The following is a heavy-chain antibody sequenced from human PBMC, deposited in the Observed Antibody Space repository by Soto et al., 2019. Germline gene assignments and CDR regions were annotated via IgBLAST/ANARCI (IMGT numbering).Heavy chain of an antibody. CDR1: GGSISSGGYY. V-gene: IGHV4-31*03. CDR2: IYYSGST. CDR3: ATKGYCSGGSCYSGYDAFDI. Sequence: PSETLSLTCTVSGGSISSGGYYWSWIRQHPGKGLEWIGYIYYSGSTYYNPSLKSRVTISVDTSKNQFSLKLSSVTAADTAVYYCATKGYCSGGSCYSGYDAFDIWGQGTVVTVSS. D-gene: IGHD2-15*01. J-gene: IGHJ3*02.